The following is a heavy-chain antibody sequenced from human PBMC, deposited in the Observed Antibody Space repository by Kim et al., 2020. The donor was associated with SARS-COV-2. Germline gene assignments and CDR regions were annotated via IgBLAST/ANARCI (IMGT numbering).Heavy chain of an antibody. Sequence: GGSLRLSCAASGLSFSTVWMKWVRQAPGKGLEWLGHIKNKAYGGTTDYAAPAKGRFTISRDDSKSALYLQLTRLETEDTAVYYCTTDAVFGTHCNGGDCYGVGHWVQGTLVTVSS. CDR3: TTDAVFGTHCNGGDCYGVGH. V-gene: IGHV3-15*01. D-gene: IGHD2-21*02. J-gene: IGHJ4*02. CDR1: GLSFSTVW. CDR2: IKNKAYGGTT.